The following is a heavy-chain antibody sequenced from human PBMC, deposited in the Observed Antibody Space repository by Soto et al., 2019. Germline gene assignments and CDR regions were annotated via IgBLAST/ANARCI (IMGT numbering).Heavy chain of an antibody. CDR2: ISGSGGTT. J-gene: IGHJ5*02. V-gene: IGHV3-23*01. D-gene: IGHD2-2*01. CDR3: ARVYRDIVVVPPASNWFDP. Sequence: EVQVLESGGGLVQPGGSLRLSCAASGFTFSSYAMSWVRQAPGKGLEWVSLISGSGGTTYYADSVKGRFTISRDNSKNXLXXQSTSLRAEDTGVYYWARVYRDIVVVPPASNWFDPWGQGTLVTVSS. CDR1: GFTFSSYA.